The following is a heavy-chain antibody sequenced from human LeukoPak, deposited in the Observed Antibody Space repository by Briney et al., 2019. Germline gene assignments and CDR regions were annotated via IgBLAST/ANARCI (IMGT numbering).Heavy chain of an antibody. CDR2: ISYDGNNK. CDR1: GFTFSSYA. J-gene: IGHJ3*02. CDR3: ARDLFGEVTGTSAFDI. Sequence: GGSLRLSCAASGFTFSSYAMHWVRQAPGKGLEWVAVISYDGNNKYYAESVKGRFTISRDSSKNTLYVQMNSLRADDTAVYHCARDLFGEVTGTSAFDIWGQGTVVTVSS. V-gene: IGHV3-30*04. D-gene: IGHD1-20*01.